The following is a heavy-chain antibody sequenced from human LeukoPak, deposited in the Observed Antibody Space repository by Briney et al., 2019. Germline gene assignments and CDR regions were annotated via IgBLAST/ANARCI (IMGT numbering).Heavy chain of an antibody. CDR2: ISSSSSYI. J-gene: IGHJ4*02. Sequence: GGSLRLSCAASGFTFSSYSMNWVRQAPGKGLEWVSSISSSSSYIYYADSVKGRFTISGDNAKNSLYLQMNSLRAEDTAVYYCARALVRYFDWLLSPVDYWGQGTLVTVSS. V-gene: IGHV3-21*01. D-gene: IGHD3-9*01. CDR3: ARALVRYFDWLLSPVDY. CDR1: GFTFSSYS.